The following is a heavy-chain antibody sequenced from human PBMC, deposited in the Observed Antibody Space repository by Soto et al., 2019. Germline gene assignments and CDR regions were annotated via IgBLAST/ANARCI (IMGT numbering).Heavy chain of an antibody. CDR1: GFTFSDYY. D-gene: IGHD3-3*01. V-gene: IGHV3-11*06. Sequence: QVQLVESGGGLVKPGGSLRLSCAASGFTFSDYYMSWIRQAPGKGLEWVSYISSSSSYTNYADSVKGRFTISRDNAKNSLYLQMNSLRAEDTAVYYCASGVRSGYSPGGPNFFFDHWGQGTLVTVSA. CDR3: ASGVRSGYSPGGPNFFFDH. J-gene: IGHJ4*02. CDR2: ISSSSSYT.